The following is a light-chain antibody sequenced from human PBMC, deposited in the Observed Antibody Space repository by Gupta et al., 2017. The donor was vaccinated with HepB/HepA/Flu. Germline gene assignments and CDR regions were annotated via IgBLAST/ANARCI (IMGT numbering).Light chain of an antibody. CDR2: STS. Sequence: DIQVTQSPSSLSASVGDRVTITCRASQGIYNSLAWFQQKPGKGPKLLIYSTSTVKSGVPSRFSGSGSGTEFTLSISSRQPEDVATYYCQKYNSAPITFGRGTKVEIK. V-gene: IGKV1-27*01. J-gene: IGKJ4*01. CDR3: QKYNSAPIT. CDR1: QGIYNS.